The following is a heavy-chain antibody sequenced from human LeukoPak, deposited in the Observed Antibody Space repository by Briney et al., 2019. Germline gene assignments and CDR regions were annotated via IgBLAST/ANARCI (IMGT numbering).Heavy chain of an antibody. J-gene: IGHJ6*04. Sequence: GASVKVSCKASGYTFTSHDINWVRQATGQGLEWMGWMNPNSGNTGYAQKFQGRVTMTRNTSISTAYMELSSLRSEDTAVYYCARDGYGDFWSGYSGVWGKGTTVTVSS. D-gene: IGHD3-3*01. CDR3: ARDGYGDFWSGYSGV. CDR2: MNPNSGNT. CDR1: GYTFTSHD. V-gene: IGHV1-8*01.